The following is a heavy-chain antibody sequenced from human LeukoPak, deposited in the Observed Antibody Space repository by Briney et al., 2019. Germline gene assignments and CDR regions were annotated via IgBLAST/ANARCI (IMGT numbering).Heavy chain of an antibody. V-gene: IGHV1-46*01. D-gene: IGHD1-26*01. CDR1: GYTFTTYY. CDR3: ARDLETDSGSYYGFDY. J-gene: IGHJ4*02. Sequence: ASVKVSCKASGYTFTTYYMHWVRQAPGQGLEWMGIINPSGGSTSYAQKFQGRVTMTRDTSTSTVYMELSSLRSEDTAVHYCARDLETDSGSYYGFDYWGQGTLVTVSS. CDR2: INPSGGST.